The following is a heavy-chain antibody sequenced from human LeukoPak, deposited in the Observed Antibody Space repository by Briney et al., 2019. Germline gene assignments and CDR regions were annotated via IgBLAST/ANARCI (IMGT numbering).Heavy chain of an antibody. V-gene: IGHV3-21*01. CDR2: ISSSSSYI. D-gene: IGHD6-25*01. CDR1: GFTFSSYS. J-gene: IGHJ4*02. CDR3: ARDPSAGSES. Sequence: PGGSLRLSCAASGFTFSSYSMNWVRQAPGKGLEWVSSISSSSSYIYYADSVKGRFTISRYNAKNSLYLQMNSLRVEDTAVYYCARDPSAGSESWGQGTLVTVSS.